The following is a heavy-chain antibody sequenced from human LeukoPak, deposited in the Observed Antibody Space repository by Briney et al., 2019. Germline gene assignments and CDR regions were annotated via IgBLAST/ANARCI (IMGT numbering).Heavy chain of an antibody. D-gene: IGHD1/OR15-1a*01. J-gene: IGHJ3*02. CDR1: GYTFTGYY. V-gene: IGHV1-2*02. Sequence: ASVKVSCKASGYTFTGYYMHWVRQAPGQGLEWMGWINPNSGGTNYAQKFQGRVTMTRDTSISTAYMELSRLRSDDTAVYYCARDLEHMTDAFDIWGQGTMVTVSS. CDR3: ARDLEHMTDAFDI. CDR2: INPNSGGT.